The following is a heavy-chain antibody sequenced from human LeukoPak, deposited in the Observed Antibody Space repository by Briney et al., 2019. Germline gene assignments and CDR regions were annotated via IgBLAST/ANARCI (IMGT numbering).Heavy chain of an antibody. CDR1: GFTFSDYA. D-gene: IGHD6-13*01. J-gene: IGHJ4*02. CDR3: ASRRVAADGKVFDY. CDR2: ISNSGTYI. V-gene: IGHV3-21*01. Sequence: GGSLRLSCAVSGFTFSDYAMSWVRQAPGKGLEWVSSISNSGTYIYYADSVKGRFTISRDNAKNSLNLQMNSLRAEDTAVYYCASRRVAADGKVFDYWGQGTLVTVSS.